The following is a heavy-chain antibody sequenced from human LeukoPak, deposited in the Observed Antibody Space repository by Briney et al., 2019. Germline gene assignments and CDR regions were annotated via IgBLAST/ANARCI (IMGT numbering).Heavy chain of an antibody. CDR3: ARDRRYTEYYGMDV. CDR2: IIPVFGTT. V-gene: IGHV1-69*13. CDR1: GGTFSSYG. J-gene: IGHJ6*04. D-gene: IGHD2/OR15-2a*01. Sequence: SVKVSCKASGGTFSSYGITWIRQAPGQGLEWMGEIIPVFGTTNYAQNFQGRVTITADESKTTAYMELSSLRSEDTAVYYCARDRRYTEYYGMDVWGKGTTVTVSS.